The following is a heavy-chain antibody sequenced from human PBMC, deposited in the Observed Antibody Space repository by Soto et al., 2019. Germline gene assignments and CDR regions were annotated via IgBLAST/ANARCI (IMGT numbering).Heavy chain of an antibody. V-gene: IGHV3-23*01. CDR3: AKPQYYDFWTGYSY. CDR1: GFTFSSYA. D-gene: IGHD3-3*01. Sequence: EVQLLESGGGLVQPGGSLRLSCAASGFTFSSYAMSWVRQAPGKGLEWVSGISGSGGSTYYADSVKGRFTIFRDNSKNTLYLQMNSLRAEDTALYYCAKPQYYDFWTGYSYWGQGTLVTVSS. J-gene: IGHJ4*02. CDR2: ISGSGGST.